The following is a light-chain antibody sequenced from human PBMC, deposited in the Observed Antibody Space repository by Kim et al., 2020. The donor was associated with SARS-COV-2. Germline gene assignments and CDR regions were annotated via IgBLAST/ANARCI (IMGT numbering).Light chain of an antibody. J-gene: IGLJ3*02. V-gene: IGLV2-14*03. Sequence: GQTIPNSCTGTSSDVGANDYVSWFQQHPGRAPNVVIFDVTERPSGVSSRFSGTKSGNTASLTISGLQAEDEADYYCVSFTTIDTWVFGGGTQLTVL. CDR3: VSFTTIDTWV. CDR1: SSDVGANDY. CDR2: DVT.